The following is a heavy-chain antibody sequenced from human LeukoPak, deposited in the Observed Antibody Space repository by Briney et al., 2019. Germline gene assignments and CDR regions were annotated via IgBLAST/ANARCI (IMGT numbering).Heavy chain of an antibody. CDR3: ARTPSYGDYYYYYMDV. Sequence: QPGRSLRLSFAASGLTFSSYAMHWVRQAPGNGLEWVPVISYDGSNKYYADSVKGRFTISRDNSKNTLYLQMNSLRAEDTAVYYCARTPSYGDYYYYYMDVWGRGTTVTVSS. V-gene: IGHV3-30*01. CDR2: ISYDGSNK. D-gene: IGHD4/OR15-4a*01. CDR1: GLTFSSYA. J-gene: IGHJ6*03.